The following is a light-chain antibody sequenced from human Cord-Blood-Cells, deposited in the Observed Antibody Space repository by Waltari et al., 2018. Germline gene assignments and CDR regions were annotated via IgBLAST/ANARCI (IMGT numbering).Light chain of an antibody. V-gene: IGKV3-11*01. CDR2: DAS. J-gene: IGKJ1*01. CDR1: QSVSSY. Sequence: EIVLTQSPATLSLSPGERATLSCRASQSVSSYLAWYQQKPGQAPRLLIYDASNRSTGIPARVSGSGSETDFTLTISSLEPEDFAVYYCQQRSNWTFGQGTKVEIK. CDR3: QQRSNWT.